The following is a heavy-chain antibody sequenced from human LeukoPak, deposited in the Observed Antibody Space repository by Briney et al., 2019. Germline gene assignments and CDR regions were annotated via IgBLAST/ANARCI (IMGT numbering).Heavy chain of an antibody. CDR3: ARRLTVYYYDSSGPSHRSERRQERYSWFDP. J-gene: IGHJ5*02. D-gene: IGHD3-22*01. V-gene: IGHV4-34*01. Sequence: SETLSLTCAVYGESFSGYYWSWIRQPPGKGLEWIGEINHSGSTNYNPSLKSRVTISVDTSKNQFSLKLSSVTAADTAVYYCARRLTVYYYDSSGPSHRSERRQERYSWFDPWGQGTLVTVSS. CDR2: INHSGST. CDR1: GESFSGYY.